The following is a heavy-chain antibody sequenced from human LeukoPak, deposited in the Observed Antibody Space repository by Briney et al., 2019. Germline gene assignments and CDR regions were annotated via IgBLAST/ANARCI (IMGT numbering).Heavy chain of an antibody. J-gene: IGHJ4*02. CDR1: GGSFSGYY. CDR2: INHSGST. V-gene: IGHV4-34*01. Sequence: SETLSLTCAVYGGSFSGYYWSWIRQPPGKGLEWIGEINHSGSTNYNPSLKSRVTISVDTSKNQFSLKLSSVTAADTAVYYCANRRSYCSGGSCYRGNYFDYWGQGTLVTVSS. D-gene: IGHD2-15*01. CDR3: ANRRSYCSGGSCYRGNYFDY.